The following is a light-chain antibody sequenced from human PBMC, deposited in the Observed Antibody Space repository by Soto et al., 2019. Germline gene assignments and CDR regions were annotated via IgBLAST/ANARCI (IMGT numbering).Light chain of an antibody. CDR1: QDINGW. CDR3: QQSFSPLTFGGGTPQLT. Sequence: DIQMTQSPSSVSASVGDRVTITCRASQDINGWLAWYQHKAGQAPKLLIYAASTLETGVPSRFSGSESGTDFTLTVSSLQPEDFATYYCQQSFSPLTFGGGTPQLTFGGGTKVEIK. J-gene: IGKJ4*01. CDR2: AAS. V-gene: IGKV1-12*01.